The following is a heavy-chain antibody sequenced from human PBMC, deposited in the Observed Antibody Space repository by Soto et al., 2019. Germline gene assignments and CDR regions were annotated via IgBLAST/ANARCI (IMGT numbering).Heavy chain of an antibody. CDR2: ISAYNGNT. D-gene: IGHD3-22*01. Sequence: ASVKVSCKASGYTFTSYGISWVRQAPGQGLEWMGWISAYNGNTNYAQKFQGRVTMTTETSTRTTYMELRSLRSDDTAVYYCARELNTDPSAYYSFAYWGQGTLVTVSS. CDR1: GYTFTSYG. V-gene: IGHV1-18*01. J-gene: IGHJ4*02. CDR3: ARELNTDPSAYYSFAY.